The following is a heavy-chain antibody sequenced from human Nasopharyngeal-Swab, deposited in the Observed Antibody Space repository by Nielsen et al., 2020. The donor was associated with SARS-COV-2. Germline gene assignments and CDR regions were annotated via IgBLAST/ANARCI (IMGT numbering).Heavy chain of an antibody. CDR2: ISGSAGST. CDR1: GFTFISYA. J-gene: IGHJ4*02. CDR3: AKDTTDPGIAEEDN. V-gene: IGHV3-23*01. Sequence: GGSLRLSCAASGFTFISYAMSWVRQAPGKGLDWVSAISGSAGSTYYADSVKGRFTISRDNSKNTLYLQMNSLRAEDTAVYYFAKDTTDPGIAEEDNWGQGTLVTVSS. D-gene: IGHD6-13*01.